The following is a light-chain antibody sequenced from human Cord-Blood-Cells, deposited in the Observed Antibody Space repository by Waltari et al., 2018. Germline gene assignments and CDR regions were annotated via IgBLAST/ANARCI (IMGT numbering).Light chain of an antibody. CDR1: QDISNY. V-gene: IGKV1-33*01. CDR2: DAS. J-gene: IGKJ2*01. Sequence: DIQMTQSPSSLSASEGDRVTITCQASQDISNYLNWYQQKPGKAPKLLIYDASNLETGVPSRFSGSGSGTDFTFTISSLQPEDIATYYCQQYDNLPMYTFGQGTKLEIK. CDR3: QQYDNLPMYT.